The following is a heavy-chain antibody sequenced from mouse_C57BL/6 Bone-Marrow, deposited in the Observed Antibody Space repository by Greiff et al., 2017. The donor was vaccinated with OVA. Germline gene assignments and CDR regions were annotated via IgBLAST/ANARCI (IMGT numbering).Heavy chain of an antibody. CDR2: IYPGSGST. J-gene: IGHJ1*03. CDR1: GYTFTSYW. D-gene: IGHD2-4*01. V-gene: IGHV1-55*01. Sequence: QVQLKQPGAELVKPGASVKMSCKASGYTFTSYWITWVKQRPGQGLEWIGDIYPGSGSTNYNEKFKSKATLTVDTSSSTAYMQLSSLTSEDSAVYYCARGDYDGPYWYFDVWGTGTTVTVSS. CDR3: ARGDYDGPYWYFDV.